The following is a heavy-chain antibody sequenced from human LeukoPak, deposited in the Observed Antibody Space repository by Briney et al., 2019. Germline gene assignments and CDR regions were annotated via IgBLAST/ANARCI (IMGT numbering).Heavy chain of an antibody. J-gene: IGHJ3*02. CDR3: ARVAPVKDAFDI. V-gene: IGHV4-30-4*08. CDR2: IYYSGST. CDR1: GGSISSGDYY. Sequence: PSETLSLTCTVSGGSISSGDYYWSWIRQPPGKGLEWIGYIYYSGSTYCNPSLKSRVTISVDTSKNQFSLKLSSVTAADTTVYYCARVAPVKDAFDIWGQGTMVTVSS.